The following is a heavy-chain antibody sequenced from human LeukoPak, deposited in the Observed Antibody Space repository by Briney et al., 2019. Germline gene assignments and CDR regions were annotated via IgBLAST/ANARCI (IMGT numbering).Heavy chain of an antibody. CDR2: ISGSGATT. Sequence: PGGSLRLSCAVSGFTFSSYAMGWVRQAPGKGLEWVSGISGSGATTYYADSVKGRFTISRDDSKNTLYLQMNSLRAEDSALYYCARWFSSGNDWWFDPWGQGTLVTVSS. CDR1: GFTFSSYA. J-gene: IGHJ5*02. D-gene: IGHD1-1*01. CDR3: ARWFSSGNDWWFDP. V-gene: IGHV3-23*01.